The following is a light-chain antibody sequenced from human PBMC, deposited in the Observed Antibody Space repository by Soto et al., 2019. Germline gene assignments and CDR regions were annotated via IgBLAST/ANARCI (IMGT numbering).Light chain of an antibody. J-gene: IGLJ3*02. V-gene: IGLV2-14*01. Sequence: QSALTQPASVSGSPGQSITISCTGTSSDLGGYKYVSWYQQHPGKAPKLMIYDVSNRPSGVSNRFSGSKSGNTASLTISGLQTEDDADYYCCSYTGSSTWVFGGGTKLTVL. CDR2: DVS. CDR1: SSDLGGYKY. CDR3: CSYTGSSTWV.